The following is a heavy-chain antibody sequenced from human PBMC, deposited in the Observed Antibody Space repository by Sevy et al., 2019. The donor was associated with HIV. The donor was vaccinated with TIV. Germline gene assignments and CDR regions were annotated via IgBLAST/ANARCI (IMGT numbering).Heavy chain of an antibody. D-gene: IGHD3-10*01. J-gene: IGHJ6*02. Sequence: GGSLRLSCAASGFTFGMYAMSWVRQAPGKGLEWVSGITGSGTGSAGSGGSTHYADSVKGRFTVSRDNSKNTLYLQMNSLRAEDTAVYYCAIFYSYGSGTDYNGMDVWGQGTTVTVSS. CDR2: ITGSGTGSAGSGGST. CDR1: GFTFGMYA. V-gene: IGHV3-23*01. CDR3: AIFYSYGSGTDYNGMDV.